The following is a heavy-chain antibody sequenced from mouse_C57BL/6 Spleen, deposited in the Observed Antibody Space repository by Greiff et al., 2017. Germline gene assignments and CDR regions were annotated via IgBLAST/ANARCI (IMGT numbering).Heavy chain of an antibody. CDR2: IYPGDGDT. CDR3: ARSDYYGNYGYFDV. CDR1: GYAFSSYW. Sequence: QVQLQQSGAELVKPGASVKISCKASGYAFSSYWMNWVKQRPGKGLEWIGQIYPGDGDTNYNGKFKGKATLTADKSSSTAYMQLSSLTSEDSAVYFCARSDYYGNYGYFDVWGTGTTVTVSS. V-gene: IGHV1-80*01. J-gene: IGHJ1*03. D-gene: IGHD2-1*01.